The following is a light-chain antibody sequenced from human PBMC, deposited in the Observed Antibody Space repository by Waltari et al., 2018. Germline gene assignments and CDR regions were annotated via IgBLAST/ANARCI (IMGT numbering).Light chain of an antibody. CDR1: SSAVGGYRY. V-gene: IGLV2-8*01. J-gene: IGLJ2*01. CDR2: EVD. Sequence: QSAPTQPPSASGSPGQSVTISCTGTSSAVGGYRYISWYQQHPGKAPKLIIYEVDNRPSGVPHRFSGSKAGNTATLTVSGLQADDEADYYCSSYVGARHFLFGGGTKLTVL. CDR3: SSYVGARHFL.